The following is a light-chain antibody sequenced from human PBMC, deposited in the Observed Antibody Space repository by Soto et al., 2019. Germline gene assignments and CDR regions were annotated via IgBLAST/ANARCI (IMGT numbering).Light chain of an antibody. J-gene: IGKJ2*01. Sequence: ELVLTQSPGTLSLSPGERDTLSCRASQRVSNNYFAWYQQKPGQAPRFLIYAVSSRATGTPDRFSGSGSGTDFTLTISRLEPEDFAVYYCHQYGSSPPTFGQGTNLEIK. V-gene: IGKV3-20*01. CDR2: AVS. CDR3: HQYGSSPPT. CDR1: QRVSNNY.